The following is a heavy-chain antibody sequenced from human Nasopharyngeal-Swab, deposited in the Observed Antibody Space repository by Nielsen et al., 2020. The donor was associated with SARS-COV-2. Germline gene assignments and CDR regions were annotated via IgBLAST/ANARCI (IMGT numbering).Heavy chain of an antibody. J-gene: IGHJ5*02. CDR2: IYYSGST. CDR1: GGSISSYY. Sequence: SETLSLTCTVSGGSISSYYWSWIRQPPGKGLEWIGYIYYSGSTNYNPSLKSRVTISVDTSKNQFSLKLSSVTAADTAVYYCARGKNYVWGSYRYNGWFDPWGQGTLVTVSS. CDR3: ARGKNYVWGSYRYNGWFDP. D-gene: IGHD3-16*02. V-gene: IGHV4-59*12.